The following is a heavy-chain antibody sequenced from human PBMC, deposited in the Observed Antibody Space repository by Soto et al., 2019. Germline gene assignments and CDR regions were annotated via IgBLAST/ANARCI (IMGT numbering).Heavy chain of an antibody. CDR1: GGSISRSSYS. CDR3: ATRQGGSYSWFDP. CDR2: LYYSGNT. V-gene: IGHV4-39*01. J-gene: IGHJ5*02. D-gene: IGHD2-15*01. Sequence: SDTLSLTCTVSGGSISRSSYSWAWIRQPPGKGLEWIGTLYYSGNTYYNPSLKSRVTISVDTSKNQFSLKLSSVTAADTAVYYCATRQGGSYSWFDPWGQGTLVTVSS.